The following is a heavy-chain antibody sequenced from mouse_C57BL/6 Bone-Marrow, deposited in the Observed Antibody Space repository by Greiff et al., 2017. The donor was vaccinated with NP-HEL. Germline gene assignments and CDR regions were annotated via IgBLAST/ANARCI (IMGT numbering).Heavy chain of an antibody. Sequence: QVQLQQSGAELARPGASVKMSCKASGYTFTSYTMPWVKQRPGQGLEWIGYINPSSGYTKYNQKFKDKATLTAAKSSSTAYIQLSSLTSEDSAVYYCARRDITTVVAGRAMDYWGQGTSVTVSS. CDR1: GYTFTSYT. V-gene: IGHV1-4*01. D-gene: IGHD1-1*01. CDR3: ARRDITTVVAGRAMDY. CDR2: INPSSGYT. J-gene: IGHJ4*01.